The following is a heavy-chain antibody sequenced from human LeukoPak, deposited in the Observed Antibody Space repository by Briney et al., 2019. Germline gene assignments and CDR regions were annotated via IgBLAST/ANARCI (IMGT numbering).Heavy chain of an antibody. CDR1: GGSIRSYY. Sequence: SETLSLTCTVSGGSIRSYYWTWIRQAPGKGLEWIGHIHYSGGTNYNPSLKSRVTIAVDTSKNQFSLKLSSVTAADTAVYHCARRGYSSGCYEGYFDYWGQGTLVTVSP. CDR3: ARRGYSSGCYEGYFDY. D-gene: IGHD6-19*01. CDR2: IHYSGGT. J-gene: IGHJ4*02. V-gene: IGHV4-59*08.